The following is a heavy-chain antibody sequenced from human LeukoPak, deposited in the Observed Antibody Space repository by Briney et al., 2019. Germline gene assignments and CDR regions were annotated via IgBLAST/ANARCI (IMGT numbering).Heavy chain of an antibody. Sequence: PSETLSLTCTISGGSISSYYWSWIRQPPGKGLEWIGYIYYSGSTNYNPSLKSRVTISVDTSKNQFSLKLSPVTAADTAVYYCARAPYSSSWYEASLWYYYYMDVWGKGTTVTISS. D-gene: IGHD6-13*01. V-gene: IGHV4-59*01. CDR2: IYYSGST. J-gene: IGHJ6*03. CDR1: GGSISSYY. CDR3: ARAPYSSSWYEASLWYYYYMDV.